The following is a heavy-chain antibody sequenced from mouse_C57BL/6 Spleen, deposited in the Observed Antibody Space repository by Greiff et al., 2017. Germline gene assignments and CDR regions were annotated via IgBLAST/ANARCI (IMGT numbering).Heavy chain of an antibody. J-gene: IGHJ4*01. CDR3: ADGSSYCYYAMDY. CDR2: INPSSGYT. V-gene: IGHV1-7*01. D-gene: IGHD1-1*01. CDR1: GFTFTSYW. Sequence: VQLQQSGAELAKPGASVKLSCKASGFTFTSYWMHWVKQRPGQGLEWIGYINPSSGYTKYNQKFKDKATLTADKSSSTAYMQLSSLTYEDSAVYYCADGSSYCYYAMDYWGQGTSVTVSS.